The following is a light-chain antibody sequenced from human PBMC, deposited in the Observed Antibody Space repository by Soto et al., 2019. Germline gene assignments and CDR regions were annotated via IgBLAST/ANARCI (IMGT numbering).Light chain of an antibody. Sequence: EIVLTQSPGTLSLSPGERVTLSCRASQSVTNSYVAWYQQKPGQAPRLLIYGASSRATGIPDRFSGSGSGTDFTLTISRLEPEDFAVYYCQHYGSSWTFGQGTKVDIK. CDR2: GAS. J-gene: IGKJ1*01. V-gene: IGKV3-20*01. CDR1: QSVTNSY. CDR3: QHYGSSWT.